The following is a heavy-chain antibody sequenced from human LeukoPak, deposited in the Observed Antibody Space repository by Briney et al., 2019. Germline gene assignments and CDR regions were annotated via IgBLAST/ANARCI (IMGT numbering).Heavy chain of an antibody. Sequence: GGSLRLSCAASGFTFSSYSMNWVRQAPGKGLEWVSGINWNGGSTGYADSVKGRFTISRDNAKNSLYLQMNSLRAEDTALYYCARDLAVAGYFDYWGQGTLVTVSS. V-gene: IGHV3-20*04. D-gene: IGHD6-19*01. CDR2: INWNGGST. CDR1: GFTFSSYS. J-gene: IGHJ4*02. CDR3: ARDLAVAGYFDY.